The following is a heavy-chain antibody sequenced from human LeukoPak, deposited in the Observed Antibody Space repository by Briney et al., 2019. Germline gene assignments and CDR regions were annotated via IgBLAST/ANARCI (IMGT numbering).Heavy chain of an antibody. D-gene: IGHD3-3*01. Sequence: SETLSLTCTVSGGSLSSGGYYWSWLRQHPGKGLEWLGYIYYSGSTYYNPSLKSRVTISVDTSKNQFSLKLSSVTAADTAVYYCARIPNYDFWSGYRPTYYFDYWGQGTLVTVSS. CDR3: ARIPNYDFWSGYRPTYYFDY. J-gene: IGHJ4*02. CDR2: IYYSGST. CDR1: GGSLSSGGYY. V-gene: IGHV4-31*03.